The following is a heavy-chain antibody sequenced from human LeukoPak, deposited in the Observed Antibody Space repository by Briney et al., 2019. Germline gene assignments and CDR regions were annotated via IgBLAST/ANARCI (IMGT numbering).Heavy chain of an antibody. J-gene: IGHJ4*02. V-gene: IGHV4-59*08. CDR2: IYYSGST. D-gene: IGHD5-12*01. CDR1: GGSLSYYY. Sequence: SETLSLTCTVSGGSLSYYYWSWIRQPPGKGLEWIGYIYYSGSTNYNPSLKSRVTISVDTSKNQFSLKLSSVTAADTAVYYCASGKTSGYELDWGQGTLVTVSS. CDR3: ASGKTSGYELD.